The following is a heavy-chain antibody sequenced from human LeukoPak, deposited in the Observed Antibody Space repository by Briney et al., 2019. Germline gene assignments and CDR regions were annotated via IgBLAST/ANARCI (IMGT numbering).Heavy chain of an antibody. CDR1: GFTFSSYG. Sequence: GGSLRLSCAASGFTFSSYGMHWVRQAPGKGLEWVAVIWYDGSNQYYVDSVKGRFTVSKDNAKNTLYLQMNSLRAEETAVYYCATDRNGGKYYDYWGQGTLVTVSS. CDR3: ATDRNGGKYYDY. V-gene: IGHV3-33*01. D-gene: IGHD1-26*01. CDR2: IWYDGSNQ. J-gene: IGHJ4*02.